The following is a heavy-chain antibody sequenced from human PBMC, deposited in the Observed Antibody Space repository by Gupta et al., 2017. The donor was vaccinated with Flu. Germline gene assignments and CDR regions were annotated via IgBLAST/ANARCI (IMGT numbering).Heavy chain of an antibody. Sequence: AQLQQWGAGLLKPSEPLSLTCAVYGGSFSGYYWSWLRQPPGKGLEWIGEINHSGSSNYNQYLKSRVTISVDTSKNQFSLKLSSGTAADTAVDYCARGDYELLTGYDYDYWGQGTLVTVAS. CDR2: INHSGSS. CDR3: ARGDYELLTGYDYDY. D-gene: IGHD3-9*01. J-gene: IGHJ4*02. V-gene: IGHV4-34*01. CDR1: GGSFSGYY.